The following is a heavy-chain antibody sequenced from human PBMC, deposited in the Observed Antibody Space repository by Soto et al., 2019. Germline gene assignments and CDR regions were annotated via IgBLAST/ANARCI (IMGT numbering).Heavy chain of an antibody. D-gene: IGHD6-13*01. J-gene: IGHJ4*02. CDR3: AHTSSYSSSWYVVDY. V-gene: IGHV2-5*02. Sequence: QITLKESGPTLVKPTQTLTLTCTFSGFSLSTSGVGVGWIRQPPGKALEWLALIYWDDDKRYSPSLKSRLTITKDTCKNQVVLTMTNMDPVDTATYYCAHTSSYSSSWYVVDYWGQGTLVTVSS. CDR1: GFSLSTSGVG. CDR2: IYWDDDK.